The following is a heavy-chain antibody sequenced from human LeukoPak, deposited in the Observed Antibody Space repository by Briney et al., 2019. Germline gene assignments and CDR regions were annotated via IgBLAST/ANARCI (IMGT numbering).Heavy chain of an antibody. J-gene: IGHJ4*02. V-gene: IGHV3-7*01. D-gene: IGHD6-19*01. Sequence: GGSLRLSCAASGFTFSTFWMTWVRQAPGKGLEWVANIKLDGSDKYYVDSVKGRFTISRDNAKNSLYLQMNSLRAEDTAVYYRAKNGVTAVEYFDSWGQGTLVTVSS. CDR1: GFTFSTFW. CDR3: AKNGVTAVEYFDS. CDR2: IKLDGSDK.